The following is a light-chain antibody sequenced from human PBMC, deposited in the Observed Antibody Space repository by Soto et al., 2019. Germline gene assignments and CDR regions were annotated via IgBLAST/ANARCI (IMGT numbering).Light chain of an antibody. J-gene: IGKJ2*01. Sequence: DIVMTQSPDSLAVSLGERATINCKSSQSVLYSSNNKNHLAWYQQRPGQPPKLLIYWASTRESGVPDRFSGSGSGTDFTLTISSLQAEDVAVYYCQQYESTPPTFGPGTKLEIK. CDR1: QSVLYSSNNKNH. CDR3: QQYESTPPT. V-gene: IGKV4-1*01. CDR2: WAS.